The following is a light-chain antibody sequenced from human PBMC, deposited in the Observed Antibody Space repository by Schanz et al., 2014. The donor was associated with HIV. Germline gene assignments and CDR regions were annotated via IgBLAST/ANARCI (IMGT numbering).Light chain of an antibody. Sequence: SVLTQPPSASATPGQRVTVSCSGSSSNIGSNTVNWYQQFPGTAPKLLIYSTNQRPAGVPDRISGSKSGTSSSLAISGLQSEDEADYFCAAWDDRLKGPVFGGGTKLTVL. CDR3: AAWDDRLKGPV. J-gene: IGLJ2*01. V-gene: IGLV1-44*01. CDR2: STN. CDR1: SSNIGSNT.